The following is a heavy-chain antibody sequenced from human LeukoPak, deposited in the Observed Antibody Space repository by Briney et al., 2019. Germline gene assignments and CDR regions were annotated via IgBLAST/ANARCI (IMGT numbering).Heavy chain of an antibody. V-gene: IGHV3-23*01. CDR2: ISGSGRDT. CDR3: AKGQISRFDRFDY. J-gene: IGHJ4*02. Sequence: GGSLRLSCAASGFNFSSYGMTWVRQAPGKGLEWVSIISGSGRDTYYADSVKGRFTISRDKSKNTLYLQMNSLRAEDTAVYYCAKGQISRFDRFDYWGQGTLVTVSS. CDR1: GFNFSSYG. D-gene: IGHD3-3*01.